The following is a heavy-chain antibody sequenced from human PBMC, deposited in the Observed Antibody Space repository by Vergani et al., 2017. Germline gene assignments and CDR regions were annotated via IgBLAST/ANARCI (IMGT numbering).Heavy chain of an antibody. Sequence: EVQLVESGGGLVQPGGSLRLSCSASGFTFSSYAMHWVRQAPGKGLEYVSAISSNGGSTYYADSVKGRFTISRDNSKNTLYLQMSSLRAEDTAVYYCARSMLVTTYYYYYGMDVWGQGTTVTVSS. CDR3: ARSMLVTTYYYYYGMDV. J-gene: IGHJ6*02. D-gene: IGHD4-11*01. CDR1: GFTFSSYA. CDR2: ISSNGGST. V-gene: IGHV3-64D*06.